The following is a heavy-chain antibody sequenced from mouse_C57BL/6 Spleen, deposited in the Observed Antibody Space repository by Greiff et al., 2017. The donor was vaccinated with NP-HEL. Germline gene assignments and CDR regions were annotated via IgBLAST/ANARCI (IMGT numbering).Heavy chain of an antibody. V-gene: IGHV1-5*01. J-gene: IGHJ3*01. CDR1: GYTFTSYW. CDR2: IYPGNSDT. CDR3: TTYDSNSF. D-gene: IGHD2-5*01. Sequence: EVQLQESGTVLARPGASVKMSCKTSGYTFTSYWMHWVKQRPGQGLEWIGAIYPGNSDTSYNQKFKGKAKLTAVTSASTAYMGLSSLTNEDSAVYYCTTYDSNSFWGQGTLVTVSA.